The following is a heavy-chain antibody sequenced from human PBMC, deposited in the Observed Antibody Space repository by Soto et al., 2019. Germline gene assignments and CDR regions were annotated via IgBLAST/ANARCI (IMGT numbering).Heavy chain of an antibody. CDR3: AHSLCDYVWGTNWFDP. D-gene: IGHD3-16*01. Sequence: QITLKESGPTLVKPTQTLTLTCTFSGFSLSTSGVGVGWIRQPPGKALEWLALIYWDDDKRYSPSLKSRLTITKDTSKNQVVLTMTNMDPVDTATYYCAHSLCDYVWGTNWFDPWGQGTLVTVSS. CDR2: IYWDDDK. V-gene: IGHV2-5*02. J-gene: IGHJ5*02. CDR1: GFSLSTSGVG.